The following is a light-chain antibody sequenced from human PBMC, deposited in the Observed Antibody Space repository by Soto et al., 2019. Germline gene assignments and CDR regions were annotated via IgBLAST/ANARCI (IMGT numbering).Light chain of an antibody. J-gene: IGLJ2*01. CDR1: SSDVGSYNP. CDR2: DGS. CDR3: CSYAGSSTYVL. Sequence: QSALTQPASVSGSPGQSITISCTGTSSDVGSYNPVSWYQQHPGKAPKLMIYDGSKRPSGVSNRFSGSKSGNTASLTISGLQAEDEADYYCCSYAGSSTYVLFGGGTKLTVL. V-gene: IGLV2-23*01.